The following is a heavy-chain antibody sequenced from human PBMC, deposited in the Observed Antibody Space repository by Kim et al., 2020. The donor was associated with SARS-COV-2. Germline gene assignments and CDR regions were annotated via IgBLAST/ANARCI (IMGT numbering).Heavy chain of an antibody. CDR3: AKEGSSSWYALYYFDY. J-gene: IGHJ4*02. V-gene: IGHV3-23*01. CDR1: GFTFSSYA. D-gene: IGHD6-13*01. Sequence: GGSLRLSCAASGFTFSSYAMSWVRQAPGKGLEWVSAISGSGGSTYYADSVKGRFTISRDNSKNTLYLQMNSLRAEDTAVYYCAKEGSSSWYALYYFDYWGQGTLVTVSS. CDR2: ISGSGGST.